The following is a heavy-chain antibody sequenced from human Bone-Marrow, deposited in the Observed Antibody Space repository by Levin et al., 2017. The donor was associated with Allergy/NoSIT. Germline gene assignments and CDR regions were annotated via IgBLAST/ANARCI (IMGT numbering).Heavy chain of an antibody. CDR3: ARDPRDSSTSCYTCYYYGMDV. CDR1: GFTFSSYA. D-gene: IGHD2-2*02. V-gene: IGHV3-30*04. CDR2: ISYDGSNK. J-gene: IGHJ6*02. Sequence: SCAASGFTFSSYAMHWVRQAPGKGLEWVAVISYDGSNKYYADSVKGRFTISRDNSKNTLYLQMNSLRAEDTAVYYCARDPRDSSTSCYTCYYYGMDVWGQGTTVTVSS.